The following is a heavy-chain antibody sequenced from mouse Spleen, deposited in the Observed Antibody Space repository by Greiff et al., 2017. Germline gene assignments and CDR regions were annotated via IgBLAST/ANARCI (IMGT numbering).Heavy chain of an antibody. CDR2: ISNGGGST. Sequence: EVKLMESGGGLVQPGGSLKLSCATSGFTFSDYYMYWVRQTPEKRLEWVAYISNGGGSTYYPDTVKGRFTISRDNAKNTLYLQMSRLKSEDTAMYYCARLDYDGFAYWGQGTLVTVSA. V-gene: IGHV5-12*02. CDR3: ARLDYDGFAY. CDR1: GFTFSDYY. D-gene: IGHD2-4*01. J-gene: IGHJ3*01.